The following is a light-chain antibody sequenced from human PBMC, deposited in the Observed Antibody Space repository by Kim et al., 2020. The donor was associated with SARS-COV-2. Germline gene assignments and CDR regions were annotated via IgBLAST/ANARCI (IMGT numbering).Light chain of an antibody. CDR3: QAWDSSVV. CDR1: KSGDKY. V-gene: IGLV3-1*01. CDR2: QDS. J-gene: IGLJ2*01. Sequence: SYELTQPPSVSVSPGQTASITCSGDKSGDKYACWYQQKPGQSPVLVIYQDSKRPSGIPERFSGSNSGNTATLTISGTQAMDEADYYCQAWDSSVVFGGGTQLTVL.